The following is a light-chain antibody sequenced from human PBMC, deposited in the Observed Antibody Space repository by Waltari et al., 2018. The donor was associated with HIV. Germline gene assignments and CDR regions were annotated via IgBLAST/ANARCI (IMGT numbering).Light chain of an antibody. Sequence: QSSLTQPRSVSGSPVQSVTLSCPRPRSDVGSYNSFSWYQQHPGKAPKVLIYDVSKRPSGVPDRFAGSMSGKTASLTISGLQAEDEADYYCCSYAGMYTWVFGGGTKLTVL. CDR3: CSYAGMYTWV. CDR1: RSDVGSYNS. V-gene: IGLV2-11*01. CDR2: DVS. J-gene: IGLJ3*02.